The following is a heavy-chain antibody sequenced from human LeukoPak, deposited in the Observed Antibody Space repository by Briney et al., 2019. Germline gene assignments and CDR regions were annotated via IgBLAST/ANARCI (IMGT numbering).Heavy chain of an antibody. CDR2: IIPIFGTA. CDR3: ATKGGCGGDCYSSGYFQH. D-gene: IGHD2-21*02. CDR1: GGTFSSYA. V-gene: IGHV1-69*01. Sequence: ASVKVSCKASGGTFSSYATSWVRQAPGQGLEWMGGIIPIFGTANYAQKFQGRVTITADESTSTAYMELSSLRSEDTAVYYCATKGGCGGDCYSSGYFQHWGQGTLVTVSS. J-gene: IGHJ1*01.